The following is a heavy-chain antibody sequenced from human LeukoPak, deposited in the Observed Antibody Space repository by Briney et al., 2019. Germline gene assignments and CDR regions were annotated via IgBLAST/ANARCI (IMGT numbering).Heavy chain of an antibody. V-gene: IGHV3-23*01. CDR2: ISGSGGST. CDR1: GFTFSSYA. Sequence: GGSLRLSCAASGFTFSSYAMSWVRQAPGKGLEWVSAISGSGGSTYYADSVKGRFTISRDNSKNTLYLQMNSLRAEDTAVYYCAKGGGAMVRGEYNYWGQGTLVTVSS. D-gene: IGHD3-10*01. J-gene: IGHJ4*02. CDR3: AKGGGAMVRGEYNY.